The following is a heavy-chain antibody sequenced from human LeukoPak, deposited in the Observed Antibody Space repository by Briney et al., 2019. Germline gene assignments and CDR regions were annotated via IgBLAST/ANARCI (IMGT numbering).Heavy chain of an antibody. CDR3: TSVGELRRGGTTLYSSSWCSRS. Sequence: GGSLRLSCTASGFTFGDYAMSWFRQAPGKGLEWVGFIRSKAYGGTTEYAASVKGRFTISRDDSKSIAYLQMNSLKTEDTAVYYCTSVGELRRGGTTLYSSSWCSRSWGQGTLVTVSS. J-gene: IGHJ5*02. CDR2: IRSKAYGGTT. CDR1: GFTFGDYA. D-gene: IGHD6-13*01. V-gene: IGHV3-49*03.